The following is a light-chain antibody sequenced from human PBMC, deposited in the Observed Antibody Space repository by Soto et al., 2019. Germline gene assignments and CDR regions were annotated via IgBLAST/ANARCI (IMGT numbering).Light chain of an antibody. V-gene: IGLV2-14*01. Sequence: QSALTQPASVSGSPGQSITISCTGTSSDVGSYNYVSWYQQHPGKAPKLMIYEVTNRPSGVSNRFSGSRSGNTASLTISGLQAEDEADYYCSSYTDSSNDVFGTGTKVTVL. CDR1: SSDVGSYNY. CDR3: SSYTDSSNDV. J-gene: IGLJ1*01. CDR2: EVT.